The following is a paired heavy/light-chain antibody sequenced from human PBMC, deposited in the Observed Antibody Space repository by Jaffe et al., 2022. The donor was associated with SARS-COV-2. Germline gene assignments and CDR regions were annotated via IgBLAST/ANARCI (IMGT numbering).Heavy chain of an antibody. Sequence: QVQLVQSGAEVKRPGASVKVSCKASGYTLTTHALHWVRQDPGQRLEWMGWINVGNGDTKYSQRFQGRVTITRDASASTAYMELSSLKSEDTAVYYCARALRAYDYTNPASDYWGQGTLVTVSS. CDR3: ARALRAYDYTNPASDY. J-gene: IGHJ4*02. V-gene: IGHV1-3*01. CDR1: GYTLTTHA. CDR2: INVGNGDT. D-gene: IGHD4-4*01.
Light chain of an antibody. Sequence: EIVLTQSPGTLSLSPGERATLSCRASQSVSSAYLAWYQQKPGQAPRLLIYGAFTRATGIPDRFSGSASGTDFTLTISRLEPEDFAVYYCQQYGSSVVFGQGTKLEIK. CDR1: QSVSSAY. CDR2: GAF. V-gene: IGKV3-20*01. CDR3: QQYGSSVV. J-gene: IGKJ2*01.